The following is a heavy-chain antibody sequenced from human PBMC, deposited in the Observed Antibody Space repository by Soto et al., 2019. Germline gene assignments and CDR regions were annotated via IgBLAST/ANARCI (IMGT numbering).Heavy chain of an antibody. CDR3: ARESWYSSSSLDY. Sequence: PGGSLRLSCAASGFTFSSYGMHWVRQAPGKGLEWVAVISYDGSNKYYADSVKGRFTISRDNSKNTLYLQMNSLRAEDTAVYYCARESWYSSSSLDYWGQGTLVTVSS. CDR1: GFTFSSYG. J-gene: IGHJ4*02. V-gene: IGHV3-30*03. D-gene: IGHD6-6*01. CDR2: ISYDGSNK.